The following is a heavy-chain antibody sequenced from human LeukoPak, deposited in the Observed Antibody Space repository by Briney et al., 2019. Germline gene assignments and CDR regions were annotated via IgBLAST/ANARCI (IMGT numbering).Heavy chain of an antibody. CDR3: ARDKGSVVSPEYGMDV. CDR1: GFTFSDYY. CDR2: ISSSGSTI. Sequence: GGSLRLSCAASGFTFSDYYMSWIRQAPGRGLEWVSYISSSGSTIYYADSVKGRFTISRDNAKNSLYLQMNSLRAEDTAVYYCARDKGSVVSPEYGMDVWGQGTTVTVSS. J-gene: IGHJ6*02. D-gene: IGHD2-15*01. V-gene: IGHV3-11*01.